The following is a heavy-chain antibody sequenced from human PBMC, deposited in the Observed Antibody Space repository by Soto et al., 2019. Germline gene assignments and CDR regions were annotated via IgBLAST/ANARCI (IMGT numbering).Heavy chain of an antibody. CDR2: IGTAGDT. J-gene: IGHJ4*02. D-gene: IGHD3-3*01. CDR1: GFTFSSYA. CDR3: ARGWDFGGPYDY. V-gene: IGHV3-13*01. Sequence: EVQLVESGGGLVQPGGSLRLSCAASGFTFSSYAMHWVRQATGKGLEWVSAIGTAGDTYYPGSVKGRFTISRENAKNSLYLQMNSLRAEDTAVYYCARGWDFGGPYDYWGQGTLVTVSS.